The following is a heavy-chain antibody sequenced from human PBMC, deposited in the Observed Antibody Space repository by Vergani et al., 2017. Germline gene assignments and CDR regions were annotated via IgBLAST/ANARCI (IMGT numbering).Heavy chain of an antibody. CDR3: ARDINYYGSGSYSQDGMDV. V-gene: IGHV4-39*07. Sequence: QLQLQESGPGLVKPSETLSLTCTVSGGSISSSGYYWSWIRQPPGKGLEWIGEINHSGSTNYNPSLKSRVTISVDTSKNQFSLKLSSVTAADTAVYYCARDINYYGSGSYSQDGMDVWGQGTTVTVSS. J-gene: IGHJ6*02. D-gene: IGHD3-10*01. CDR1: GGSISSSGYY. CDR2: INHSGST.